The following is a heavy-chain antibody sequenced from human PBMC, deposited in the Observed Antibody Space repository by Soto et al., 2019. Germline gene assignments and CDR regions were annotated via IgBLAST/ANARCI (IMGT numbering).Heavy chain of an antibody. CDR1: GGSSSSSSYY. J-gene: IGHJ6*02. D-gene: IGHD2-15*01. CDR3: ARQGCIGGTCYSNYYVMDV. CDR2: IDYSGST. Sequence: SETLSLTYTVSGGSSSSSSYYWGWIRQPPGKGLEWIGSIDYSGSTYYNPSLKSRVTISVDTSKNQFSLKLSSVTAADTAVYYCARQGCIGGTCYSNYYVMDVWGQGTTVTVSS. V-gene: IGHV4-39*01.